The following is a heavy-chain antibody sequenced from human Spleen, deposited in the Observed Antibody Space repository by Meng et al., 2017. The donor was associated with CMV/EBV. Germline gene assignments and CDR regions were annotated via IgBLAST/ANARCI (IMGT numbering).Heavy chain of an antibody. CDR2: ISTSSTYT. D-gene: IGHD2-8*01. CDR3: ARDLNGGHDIDY. Sequence: GESLKISCAASGFTFSSYSMNWVRQAPGKGLEWVSSISTSSTYTNYADSVKGRFTISRDNAKNSLYLQMDSLRVEDTAVYYCARDLNGGHDIDYWGQGTLVTVST. J-gene: IGHJ4*02. CDR1: GFTFSSYS. V-gene: IGHV3-21*01.